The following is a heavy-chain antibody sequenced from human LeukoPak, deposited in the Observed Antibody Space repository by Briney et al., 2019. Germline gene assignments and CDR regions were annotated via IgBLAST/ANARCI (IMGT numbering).Heavy chain of an antibody. CDR1: EYTFTAFY. V-gene: IGHV1-2*06. Sequence: ASVKVSCRASEYTFTAFYMHWVRRAPGQGLEWMGRVNPNSGATNYAQKFQGRVTMTRDTSISTAYLELSRLRSYDTAVYYCARQTNYGDYPDYWGQGTLVTVSS. D-gene: IGHD4-17*01. J-gene: IGHJ4*02. CDR2: VNPNSGAT. CDR3: ARQTNYGDYPDY.